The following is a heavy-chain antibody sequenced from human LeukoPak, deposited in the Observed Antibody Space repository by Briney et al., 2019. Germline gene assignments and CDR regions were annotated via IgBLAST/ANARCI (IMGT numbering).Heavy chain of an antibody. CDR3: ARQLVATSDY. Sequence: SQTLSLTCTVSGGAISSGGYYWSWIRQHPGKGLEWIGYIYYSGTTYYNPSLKSRVTISIDASKNQFSLKLNSVTAADTAVYYCARQLVATSDYWGQGTLVTVSS. CDR2: IYYSGTT. J-gene: IGHJ4*02. CDR1: GGAISSGGYY. V-gene: IGHV4-31*03. D-gene: IGHD5-12*01.